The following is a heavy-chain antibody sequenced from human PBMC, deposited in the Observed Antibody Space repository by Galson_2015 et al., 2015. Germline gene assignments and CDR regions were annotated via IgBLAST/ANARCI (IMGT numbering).Heavy chain of an antibody. CDR2: INHSGRT. J-gene: IGHJ4*02. V-gene: IGHV4-34*01. D-gene: IGHD3-22*01. Sequence: SETLSLTCAVYGGSFSGSYWSWIRQPPGKGLEWNGEINHSGRTNYNTPLKSRFTISVDTSKNQFSLKLSSVNAADTAVYYCARVRRTGYYDSSVRGPQDYWGQGTLVTVSS. CDR3: ARVRRTGYYDSSVRGPQDY. CDR1: GGSFSGSY.